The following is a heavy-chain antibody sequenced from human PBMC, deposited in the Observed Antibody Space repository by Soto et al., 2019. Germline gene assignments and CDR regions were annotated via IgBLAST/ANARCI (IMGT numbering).Heavy chain of an antibody. CDR3: ARHFRGDGYKLDY. D-gene: IGHD5-12*01. J-gene: IGHJ4*02. CDR1: GGSISSSSYY. CDR2: IYYSGST. Sequence: QLQLQESGPGLVKPSEHLSLTCTVSGGSISSSSYYWGWIRQPPGKGLEWLGSIYYSGSTYYNPSLKSRVTISVDTSKHQFSLKLSSVTAANTAVYYCARHFRGDGYKLDYWGQGTLVTVSS. V-gene: IGHV4-39*01.